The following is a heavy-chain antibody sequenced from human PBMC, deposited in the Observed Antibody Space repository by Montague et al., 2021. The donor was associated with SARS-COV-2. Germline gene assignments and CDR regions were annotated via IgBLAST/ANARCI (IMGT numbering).Heavy chain of an antibody. D-gene: IGHD5-18*01. CDR1: GGSISSSDYY. Sequence: SETLSLTCTVSGGSISSSDYYWGWIRQPPGKGLEWIGTIYYSGSTYYSPSLKSRVTLSVDTSKNQFSLKLTSLTAADTAVYYCARRSGYNHDYSYYGMDVWGQGTTVTVSS. V-gene: IGHV4-39*01. J-gene: IGHJ6*02. CDR2: IYYSGST. CDR3: ARRSGYNHDYSYYGMDV.